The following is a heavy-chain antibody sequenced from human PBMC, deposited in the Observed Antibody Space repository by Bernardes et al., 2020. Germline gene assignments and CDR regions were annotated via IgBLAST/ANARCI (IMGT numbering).Heavy chain of an antibody. D-gene: IGHD1-26*01. Sequence: GGSLRLSCAASGFTFSSYWMSWVRQAPGKGLEWVANIKQDGSEKYYVDSVKGRFTTSRDNAKNSLYLQMNSLRPEDTAVYYCARRYWELRGYYYYYYGMDVWGQGTTVTVSS. J-gene: IGHJ6*02. CDR2: IKQDGSEK. CDR1: GFTFSSYW. V-gene: IGHV3-7*01. CDR3: ARRYWELRGYYYYYYGMDV.